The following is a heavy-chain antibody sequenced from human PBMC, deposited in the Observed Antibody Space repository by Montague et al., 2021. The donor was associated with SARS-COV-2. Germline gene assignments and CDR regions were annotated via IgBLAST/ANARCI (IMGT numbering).Heavy chain of an antibody. CDR3: ARLDAGDCSCGRCYSSGFDP. Sequence: SETLSLTCTVSGGSFSSYYWSWIRQPPGKGLEWIGYIYYSGSTNYNPSLKSRVTISVDTSKNQFSLKLSSVTAADTAVYYCARLDAGDCSCGRCYSSGFDPWGQGTLVTVSS. CDR2: IYYSGST. CDR1: GGSFSSYY. V-gene: IGHV4-59*12. J-gene: IGHJ5*02. D-gene: IGHD2-15*01.